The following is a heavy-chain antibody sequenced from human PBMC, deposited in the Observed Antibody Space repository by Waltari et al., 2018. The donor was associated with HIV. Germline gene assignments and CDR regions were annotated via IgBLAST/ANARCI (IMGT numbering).Heavy chain of an antibody. CDR2: INRDGSNT. CDR1: GFSWRGSW. Sequence: EVQMVESGRGLGQRGGSLMLPCQASGFSWRGSWMHWVRQTPGKGLVWVSRINRDGSNTTYADSVKRRFTISRDNAKNTLFLQMNSLRAEDSAVYYCARASRSYRFDDWGQGTLVTVSS. CDR3: ARASRSYRFDD. V-gene: IGHV3-74*01. J-gene: IGHJ4*02. D-gene: IGHD1-26*01.